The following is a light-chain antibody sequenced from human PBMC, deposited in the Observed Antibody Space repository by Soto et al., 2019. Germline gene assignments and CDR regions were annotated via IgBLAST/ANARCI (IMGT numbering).Light chain of an antibody. V-gene: IGKV3-15*01. CDR2: GAY. CDR1: QSVSSN. J-gene: IGKJ5*01. Sequence: EIVMTQSPATLSVSPGERSTLSCRAIQSVSSNLAWYQQQPRQAPRLLIYGAYTRAAGVPARFSGSGSGTEFTLTITSLQYEDISLYYCQQYNIWHPITFGQGTRLEIK. CDR3: QQYNIWHPIT.